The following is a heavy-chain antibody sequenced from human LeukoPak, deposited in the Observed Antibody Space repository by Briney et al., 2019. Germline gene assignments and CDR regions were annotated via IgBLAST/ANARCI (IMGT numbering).Heavy chain of an antibody. J-gene: IGHJ4*02. Sequence: SETLSLTCTVSTGSIKRYYWSWIRQPAGKGLEWIGRISASGRTNYNPPLKSRVTMSVDTSKNQFSLKLSSVTAADTAVYYCARSGYSSGWYREDYFDYWGQGTLVTVSS. CDR2: ISASGRT. CDR1: TGSIKRYY. CDR3: ARSGYSSGWYREDYFDY. D-gene: IGHD6-19*01. V-gene: IGHV4-4*07.